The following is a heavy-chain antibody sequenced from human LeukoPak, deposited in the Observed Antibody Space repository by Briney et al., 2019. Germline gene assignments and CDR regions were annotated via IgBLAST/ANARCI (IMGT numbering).Heavy chain of an antibody. CDR1: GGSISSYY. CDR3: ARGLYYGSGSYYFDY. D-gene: IGHD3-10*01. Sequence: SETLSLTCTVSGGSISSYYWSWIRQPPGKGLEWIGYIYYSGSTNYNPSLKSRVTISVDTSKNQFSLELSSVTAADTAVYYCARGLYYGSGSYYFDYWGQGTLVTVSS. CDR2: IYYSGST. V-gene: IGHV4-59*01. J-gene: IGHJ4*02.